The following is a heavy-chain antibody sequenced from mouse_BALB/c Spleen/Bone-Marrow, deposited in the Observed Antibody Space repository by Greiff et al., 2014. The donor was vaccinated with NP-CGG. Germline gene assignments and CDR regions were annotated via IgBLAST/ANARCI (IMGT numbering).Heavy chain of an antibody. CDR1: GFTFSSYG. J-gene: IGHJ4*01. V-gene: IGHV5-6*01. CDR3: ARHQRYYAMDY. Sequence: VQLQQSGGDLVKPGGSLKLSCAASGFTFSSYGMSWGRQTPDKRLEWVGTISSGGSNTYYPDSMKGRITISRDNANNTLYLQMSSLKSEDTAMYYCARHQRYYAMDYWGQGTPVTVSA. CDR2: ISSGGSNT.